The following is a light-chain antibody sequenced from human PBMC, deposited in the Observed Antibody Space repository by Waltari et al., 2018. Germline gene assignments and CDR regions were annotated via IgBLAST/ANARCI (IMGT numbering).Light chain of an antibody. CDR1: NIGEKP. CDR2: DDR. J-gene: IGLJ2*01. CDR3: QVWYWDTYIV. Sequence: SYVLTQTPSVSVAPGETASISCVGDNIGEKPVHWYRQRPGQAPVVVVYDDRQRPSGIHERFSGSTSRKSATLTINRVEAADEADYYCQVWYWDTYIVVGGGTKLTVL. V-gene: IGLV3-21*02.